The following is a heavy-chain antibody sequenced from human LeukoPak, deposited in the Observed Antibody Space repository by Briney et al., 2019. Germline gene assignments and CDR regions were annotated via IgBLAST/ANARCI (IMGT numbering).Heavy chain of an antibody. J-gene: IGHJ4*02. D-gene: IGHD2-2*02. Sequence: GGSLRLSCAASGFTFSSYAMHWVRQAPGKGLERVAVISYDGSNQYYADSVKGRFTISRDNSKNTLYLQMNSLRAEDTAVYYCAKANCSSTSCYIPADYWGQGTLVTVSS. CDR2: ISYDGSNQ. CDR3: AKANCSSTSCYIPADY. CDR1: GFTFSSYA. V-gene: IGHV3-30-3*01.